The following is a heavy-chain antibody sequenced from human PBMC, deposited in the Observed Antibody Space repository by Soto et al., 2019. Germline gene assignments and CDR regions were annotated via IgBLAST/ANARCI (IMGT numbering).Heavy chain of an antibody. Sequence: QVQLVESGGGVVQPGRSLRLSCAASGFPFSTSIMHWVRQAPGKGLEWVALLWYDGSDKYYTDSVRGRFTISRDNSKNTLYLQMNSLKAEDTAIYYCARPYTSGWYYFDNWGQGALVTVSS. J-gene: IGHJ4*02. CDR1: GFPFSTSI. D-gene: IGHD6-19*01. V-gene: IGHV3-33*01. CDR2: LWYDGSDK. CDR3: ARPYTSGWYYFDN.